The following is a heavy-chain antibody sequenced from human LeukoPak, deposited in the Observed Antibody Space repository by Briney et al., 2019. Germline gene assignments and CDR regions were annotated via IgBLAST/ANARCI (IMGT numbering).Heavy chain of an antibody. CDR1: GFTFSSYG. V-gene: IGHV3-30*03. J-gene: IGHJ6*02. CDR3: ASPKYYHYGMDV. Sequence: PGGSLRLSCAASGFTFSSYGMHWVRQAPGKGLEWVAVISYDGSNKYYADSVKGRFTISRDNAKNSLYLQMNSLRDEDTAVYYCASPKYYHYGMDVWGQGTTVTVSS. CDR2: ISYDGSNK.